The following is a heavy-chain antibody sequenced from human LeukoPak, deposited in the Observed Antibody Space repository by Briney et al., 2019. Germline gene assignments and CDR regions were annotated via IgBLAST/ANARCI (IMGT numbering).Heavy chain of an antibody. CDR2: IYTSGST. Sequence: KTSETLSLTCTVSGGSISSGSYYWSWIRQPAGKGLEWIGRIYTSGSTNYNPSLKSRVTISVDTSKNQFSLKLSSVTAADTAVYHCARVGWGSAPYFDYWGQGTLVTVSS. D-gene: IGHD3-16*01. V-gene: IGHV4-61*02. CDR1: GGSISSGSYY. J-gene: IGHJ4*02. CDR3: ARVGWGSAPYFDY.